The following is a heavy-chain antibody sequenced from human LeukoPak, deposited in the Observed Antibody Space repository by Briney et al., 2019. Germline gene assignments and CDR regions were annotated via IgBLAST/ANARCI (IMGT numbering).Heavy chain of an antibody. J-gene: IGHJ4*02. Sequence: GSLRLSCAASGFTFSDYYMSWIRQAPGKGLEWVSYISSSGSTIYYADPVKGRFTISRDNAKNSLYLQMNSLRAEDTAVYYCARDEVAARSPLDYWGQGTLVTVSS. CDR3: ARDEVAARSPLDY. CDR1: GFTFSDYY. D-gene: IGHD6-6*01. V-gene: IGHV3-11*01. CDR2: ISSSGSTI.